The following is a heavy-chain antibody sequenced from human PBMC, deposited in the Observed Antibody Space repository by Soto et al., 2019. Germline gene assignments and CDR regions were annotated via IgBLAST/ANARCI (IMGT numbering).Heavy chain of an antibody. CDR3: AREFWSGTFDY. J-gene: IGHJ4*02. Sequence: ASVKVSCKASGYTFTGYYMHWVRQAPGQGLEWMGWINPNNGDTNYAQKFQGRVTMTRDTSISTAYMELSRLGFDDTAVYYCAREFWSGTFDYWGQGTLVTVSS. V-gene: IGHV1-2*02. D-gene: IGHD3-3*01. CDR1: GYTFTGYY. CDR2: INPNNGDT.